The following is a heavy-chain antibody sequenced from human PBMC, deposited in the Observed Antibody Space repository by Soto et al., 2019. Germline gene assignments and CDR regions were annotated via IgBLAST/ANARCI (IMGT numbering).Heavy chain of an antibody. J-gene: IGHJ4*02. CDR2: IKQDGSEK. CDR3: ARGSSGWYEADY. D-gene: IGHD6-19*01. Sequence: EVQLVESGGGLVQPGGSLRLSCAASGFTFSSYWMNWVRQAPGKGLEWVANIKQDGSEKNYVDSVKGRFTISRDNAKNSLYLQMNSLRAEDPAVYYCARGSSGWYEADYWGQGTLVTVSS. V-gene: IGHV3-7*02. CDR1: GFTFSSYW.